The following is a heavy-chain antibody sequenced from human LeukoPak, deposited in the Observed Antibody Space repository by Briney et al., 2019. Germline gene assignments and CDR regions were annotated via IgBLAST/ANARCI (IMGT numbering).Heavy chain of an antibody. CDR1: GYTFTSYG. CDR3: ARDIGGSYWARGPYYMDV. J-gene: IGHJ6*03. CDR2: ISAYNGNT. V-gene: IGHV1-18*01. D-gene: IGHD1-26*01. Sequence: GASVKVSCKASGYTFTSYGISWVRQAPGQGLEWMGWISAYNGNTNYAQKLQGRVTMTTDTSTSTAYMELRSLRSDDTAVYYCARDIGGSYWARGPYYMDVWGKGTTVTVSS.